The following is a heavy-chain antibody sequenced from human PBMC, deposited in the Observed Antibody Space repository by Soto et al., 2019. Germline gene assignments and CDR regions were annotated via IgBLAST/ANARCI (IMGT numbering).Heavy chain of an antibody. CDR2: IYYSGRT. J-gene: IGHJ4*02. Sequence: PSDTLSLTCIVSGESISSSSYYWGWIRQPPGKGLEWIGSIYYSGRTYYNPSFKSRVTISIDTSKNQFSLKLSSVTATDTAVYYCARQRTTVVTQAYFDHWGQGALVTVPQ. CDR1: GESISSSSYY. D-gene: IGHD2-21*02. V-gene: IGHV4-39*01. CDR3: ARQRTTVVTQAYFDH.